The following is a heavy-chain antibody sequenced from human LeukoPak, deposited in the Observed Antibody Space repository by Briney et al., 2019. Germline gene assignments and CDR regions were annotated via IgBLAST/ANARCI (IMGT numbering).Heavy chain of an antibody. CDR1: GDSISSSNW. V-gene: IGHV4-4*02. D-gene: IGHD2-8*02. J-gene: IGHJ3*02. CDR3: AREKLVAGTTFDI. CDR2: IYHSGST. Sequence: ASETLSLTCAVSGDSISSSNWWSWVRQPPGKGLEWIGEIYHSGSTNYNPSLKSRVTISVDKSKNQFSLKLSSVTAADTAVYYCAREKLVAGTTFDIWGQGTMVTVSS.